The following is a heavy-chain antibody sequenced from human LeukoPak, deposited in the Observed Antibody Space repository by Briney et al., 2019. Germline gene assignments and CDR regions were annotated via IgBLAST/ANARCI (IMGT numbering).Heavy chain of an antibody. V-gene: IGHV1-69*02. D-gene: IGHD5-12*01. CDR1: GGSFSSYT. CDR3: ARAQVDSDAFDI. Sequence: ASVKVSCKASGGSFSSYTINWVRQAPGQGLKWMGRIIPILNITNYAQKFQGRVTITADKSTSTAYMDLNSLRSEDTALYYCARAQVDSDAFDIWGQGTMVTVSS. CDR2: IIPILNIT. J-gene: IGHJ3*02.